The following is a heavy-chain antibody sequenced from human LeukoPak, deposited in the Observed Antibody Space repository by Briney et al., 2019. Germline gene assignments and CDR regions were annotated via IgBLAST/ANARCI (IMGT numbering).Heavy chain of an antibody. CDR2: IFYSGST. CDR1: GGSISSGTYY. D-gene: IGHD6-19*01. V-gene: IGHV4-39*07. J-gene: IGHJ4*02. CDR3: ARGREDSSGWYGGHYFDY. Sequence: SETLSLTCTVSGGSISSGTYYWGWIRQPPGKGLEWIGSIFYSGSTFYNPSLKSRVTISEDKSKNQFSLKLSSVTAADTAVYYCARGREDSSGWYGGHYFDYWGQGTLVTVSS.